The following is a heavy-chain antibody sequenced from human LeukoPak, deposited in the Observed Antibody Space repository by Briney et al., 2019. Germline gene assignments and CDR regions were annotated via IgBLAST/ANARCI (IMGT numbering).Heavy chain of an antibody. D-gene: IGHD4-11*01. J-gene: IGHJ4*02. Sequence: SVKVSCKASGGTFSSYAISWVRQAPGQGLEWMGRIIPIFGIANYAQKFQGRVTITADKSTSTAYMELSSLRSEDTAVYYCASRIYDYTGAWGQGTLVTVSS. CDR3: ASRIYDYTGA. CDR2: IIPIFGIA. CDR1: GGTFSSYA. V-gene: IGHV1-69*04.